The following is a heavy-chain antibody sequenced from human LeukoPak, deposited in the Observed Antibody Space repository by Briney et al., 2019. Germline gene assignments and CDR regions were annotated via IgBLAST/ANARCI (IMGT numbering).Heavy chain of an antibody. Sequence: GGSLRLSCAASGLTFSSYAMTWVRQAPGKGLEWVSAISRSGGSTNYADSVKGRFTISRDNSKNTVYLQMNSLRAEDTAVYYCARWGVGWLQFSDAFDIWGQGTMVTVSS. CDR1: GLTFSSYA. CDR3: ARWGVGWLQFSDAFDI. V-gene: IGHV3-23*01. D-gene: IGHD5-24*01. J-gene: IGHJ3*02. CDR2: ISRSGGST.